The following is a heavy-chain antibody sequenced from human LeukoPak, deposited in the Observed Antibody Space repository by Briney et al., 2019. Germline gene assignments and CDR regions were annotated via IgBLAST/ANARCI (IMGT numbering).Heavy chain of an antibody. Sequence: NPSETLSLTCAVYGGSFSGYYWSWIRQPPGKGLEWIGEINHSGSTNYNPSLKSRVTISVDTSKNQFSLKLSSVTAADTAVYYCARPMGSSWYGWFDPWGQGTLVTVSS. CDR1: GGSFSGYY. J-gene: IGHJ5*02. D-gene: IGHD6-13*01. CDR3: ARPMGSSWYGWFDP. CDR2: INHSGST. V-gene: IGHV4-34*01.